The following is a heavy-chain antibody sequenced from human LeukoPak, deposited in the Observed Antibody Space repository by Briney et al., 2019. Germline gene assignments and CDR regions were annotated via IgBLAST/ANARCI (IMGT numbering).Heavy chain of an antibody. V-gene: IGHV3-33*01. D-gene: IGHD6-19*01. J-gene: IGHJ5*02. Sequence: GGSLRLSCAASGFTFSNYGMHWVRQAPGKGLEWVAVIWSDGSSKYYTDSVKGRFAISRDNSKNTLYLQMSSLRAEDTAVYYCARGWAVAGNPNWFDPWGQGTLVTVSS. CDR1: GFTFSNYG. CDR3: ARGWAVAGNPNWFDP. CDR2: IWSDGSSK.